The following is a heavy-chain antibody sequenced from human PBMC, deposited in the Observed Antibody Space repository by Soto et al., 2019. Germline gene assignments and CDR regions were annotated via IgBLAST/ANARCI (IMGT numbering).Heavy chain of an antibody. D-gene: IGHD3-22*01. V-gene: IGHV3-48*02. J-gene: IGHJ3*02. Sequence: QPGGSLRLSCAASGFTFSSYSMNWVRQAPGKGLEWVSYISSSSSTIYYADSVKGRFTISRDNAKNSLYLQMDSLRDEDTAVYYCARAGAYYDSSGYHAFDIWGQGTMVTVSS. CDR3: ARAGAYYDSSGYHAFDI. CDR2: ISSSSSTI. CDR1: GFTFSSYS.